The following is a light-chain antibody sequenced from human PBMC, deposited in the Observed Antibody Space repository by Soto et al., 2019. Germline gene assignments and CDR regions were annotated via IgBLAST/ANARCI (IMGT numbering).Light chain of an antibody. V-gene: IGKV1-33*01. CDR2: DAY. CDR3: QPDDYHHT. Sequence: DIQXTQYLHSPSACLGYRVTTNCQATQDIEKYLNWYKQKTGKXPXXXIHDAYNLETGVTSRFSGSGYGTDLSFTIIRLQNEDIATYYCQPDDYHHTVCQGTRLEI. J-gene: IGKJ5*01. CDR1: QDIEKY.